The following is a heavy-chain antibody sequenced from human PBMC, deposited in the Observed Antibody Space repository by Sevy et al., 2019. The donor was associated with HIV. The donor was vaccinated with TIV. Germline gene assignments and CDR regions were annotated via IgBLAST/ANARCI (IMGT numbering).Heavy chain of an antibody. V-gene: IGHV3-30-3*01. CDR2: ISYDGSNK. D-gene: IGHD2-21*02. J-gene: IGHJ6*02. CDR3: ARGYCGGDCYSRPYYYYGMDV. Sequence: GGSLRLSCAASGFTFSSYAMHWVRQAPGKGLEWVAVISYDGSNKYYADSVKGRFTISRDNSKNTLYRQMNSLRAEDTAVYYCARGYCGGDCYSRPYYYYGMDVWGQGTTVTVSS. CDR1: GFTFSSYA.